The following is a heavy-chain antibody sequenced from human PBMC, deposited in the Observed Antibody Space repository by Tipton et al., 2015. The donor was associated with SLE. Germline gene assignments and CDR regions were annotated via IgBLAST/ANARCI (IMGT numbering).Heavy chain of an antibody. V-gene: IGHV3-21*01. D-gene: IGHD3-10*01. CDR2: ISSSSSYI. J-gene: IGHJ4*02. CDR1: GFTFSSYA. Sequence: SLRLSCAASGFTFSSYAMSWVRQAPGKGLEWVSSISSSSSYIYYADSVKGRFTISRDNSKNTLYLQMNSLRAEDTAVYYCAGGGAGDYWGQGTLVTVSS. CDR3: AGGGAGDY.